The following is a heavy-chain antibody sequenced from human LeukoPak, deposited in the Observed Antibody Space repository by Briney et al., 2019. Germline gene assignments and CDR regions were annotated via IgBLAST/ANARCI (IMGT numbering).Heavy chain of an antibody. CDR3: ARQIGVYTAVGAENWLEP. Sequence: PWETQSLTCTVSVGAISRSRYHGGWICKPPAKGLDWFGRNYYSGCSYYNLPLKRRGTISVDTSKNQFSLKLSYVTAADTAVYYCARQIGVYTAVGAENWLEPWAQGTLVTVPS. D-gene: IGHD6-6*01. CDR1: VGAISRSRYH. J-gene: IGHJ5*02. CDR2: NYYSGCS. V-gene: IGHV4-39*01.